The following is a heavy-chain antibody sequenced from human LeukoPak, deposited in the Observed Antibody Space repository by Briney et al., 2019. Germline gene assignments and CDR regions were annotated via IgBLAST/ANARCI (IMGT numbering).Heavy chain of an antibody. V-gene: IGHV1-69*13. J-gene: IGHJ6*03. D-gene: IGHD6-19*01. CDR2: IIPIFGTA. Sequence: ASVKVSCKASGGTFSSYAISWVRQAPGQGLEWMGGIIPIFGTANYAQKFQGRVTITADESTSTAYMELSSLRSEDTAVYHCARSSSGYYYYYYMDVWGKGTTVTVSS. CDR1: GGTFSSYA. CDR3: ARSSSGYYYYYYMDV.